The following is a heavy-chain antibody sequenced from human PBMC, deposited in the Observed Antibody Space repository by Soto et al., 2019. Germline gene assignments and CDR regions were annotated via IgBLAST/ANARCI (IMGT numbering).Heavy chain of an antibody. CDR3: VRGAYGDYDYAFDN. D-gene: IGHD4-17*01. CDR2: INPSGGST. CDR1: GYTFTIYY. Sequence: QVQLVQSGAEVKKPGASVKVSCKASGYTFTIYYMHWVRQAPGQGLEWMGIINPSGGSTTHAQKFQGRVSMTRDTSTSTVYRDLTSLRSEDTAVYYCVRGAYGDYDYAFDNWGQGTLIPVSS. V-gene: IGHV1-46*03. J-gene: IGHJ4*02.